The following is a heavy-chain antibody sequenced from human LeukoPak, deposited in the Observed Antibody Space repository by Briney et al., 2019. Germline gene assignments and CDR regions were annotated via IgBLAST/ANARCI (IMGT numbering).Heavy chain of an antibody. Sequence: GGSLRLSCAASGFTFSRYAMSWGRQAPGKGLEWVSGISGSGGNTYYADSVKGRFTISRDNSKNTLYLQMNSLRAEDTAVYYCAKDPSLSYDSSGYYYHYWGQGTLVTVSS. D-gene: IGHD3-22*01. J-gene: IGHJ4*02. CDR3: AKDPSLSYDSSGYYYHY. CDR2: ISGSGGNT. V-gene: IGHV3-23*01. CDR1: GFTFSRYA.